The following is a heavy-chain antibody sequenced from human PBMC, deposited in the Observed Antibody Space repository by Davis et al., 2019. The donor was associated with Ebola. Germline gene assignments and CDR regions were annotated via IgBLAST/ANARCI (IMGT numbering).Heavy chain of an antibody. CDR1: GGSISSYY. D-gene: IGHD3-3*01. CDR2: IYYSGST. J-gene: IGHJ4*02. V-gene: IGHV4-59*01. Sequence: SETLSLTCTVSGGSISSYYWSWIRQPPGKGLEWIGYIYYSGSTNYNPSLKSRVTISVDTSKNQFSLKLSSVTAADTAVYYCARGSYDFWSGYYSWYYFDYWGQGTLVTVSS. CDR3: ARGSYDFWSGYYSWYYFDY.